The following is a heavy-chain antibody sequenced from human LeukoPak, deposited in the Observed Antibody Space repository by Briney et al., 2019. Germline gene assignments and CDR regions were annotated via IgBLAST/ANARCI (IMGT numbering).Heavy chain of an antibody. J-gene: IGHJ4*02. CDR1: GGSLSGYY. CDR2: INHSGST. V-gene: IGHV4-34*01. D-gene: IGHD2-2*01. Sequence: SETLSLTCAVYGGSLSGYYWSWIRQPPGKGLEWIGEINHSGSTNYNPSLKSRVTISVDTSKNQFSLKLSSVTAADTAVYYCARDPLGYCSSTRCQHMDWGQETLVTVSS. CDR3: ARDPLGYCSSTRCQHMD.